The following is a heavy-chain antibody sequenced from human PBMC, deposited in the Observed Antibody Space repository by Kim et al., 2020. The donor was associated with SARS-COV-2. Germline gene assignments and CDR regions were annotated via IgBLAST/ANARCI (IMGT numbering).Heavy chain of an antibody. V-gene: IGHV1-69*04. CDR1: GGSISSYA. D-gene: IGHD1-1*01. J-gene: IGHJ4*02. Sequence: SVKVSCKASGGSISSYAITWLRQAPGQGLEWMGSIIPILGTPNYAQKFQDRVTITADISARTVYMDLSSLTSEDTAVYYCAADLRVGATAMFYFDYWGQGSLITVSS. CDR3: AADLRVGATAMFYFDY. CDR2: IIPILGTP.